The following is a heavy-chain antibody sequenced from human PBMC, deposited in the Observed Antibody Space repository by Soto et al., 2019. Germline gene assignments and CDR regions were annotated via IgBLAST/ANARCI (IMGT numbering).Heavy chain of an antibody. J-gene: IGHJ4*02. Sequence: EVQLVESGGGLVKPGGSLRLSCAASGLTFSSYSMNWVRQAPGKGLEWVSSISSSSSYIYYADSVKGRFTISRDNAKNSLYLQMNSLRAEDTAVYYCARGATIVVVPAANIFDYWGQGTLVTVSS. CDR2: ISSSSSYI. D-gene: IGHD2-2*01. CDR1: GLTFSSYS. CDR3: ARGATIVVVPAANIFDY. V-gene: IGHV3-21*01.